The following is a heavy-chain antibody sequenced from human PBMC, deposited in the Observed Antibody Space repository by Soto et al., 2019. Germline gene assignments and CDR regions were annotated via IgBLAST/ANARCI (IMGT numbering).Heavy chain of an antibody. CDR3: ARDAYYYDSSGLTY. V-gene: IGHV3-48*02. CDR1: GFTFSSYS. J-gene: IGHJ4*02. CDR2: ISSSSSTI. D-gene: IGHD3-22*01. Sequence: GGSLRLSCAASGFTFSSYSMNLVRQAPGKGLEWVSYISSSSSTIYYADSVKGRFTISRDNAKNSLYLQMNSLRDEDTAVYYYARDAYYYDSSGLTYWGQGTLVTVSS.